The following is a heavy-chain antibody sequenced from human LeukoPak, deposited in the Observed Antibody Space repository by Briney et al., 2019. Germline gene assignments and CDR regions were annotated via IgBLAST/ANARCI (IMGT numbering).Heavy chain of an antibody. CDR1: GYYFTNYW. J-gene: IGHJ4*02. V-gene: IGHV5-51*01. Sequence: GESLNISCKGSGYYFTNYWIGWVRQMPEKGLEWMGIFYPGDSDTRYSPSFQGQVTISADKSISTAYLQWSSLKASDTAMYCCVRGRAVAGSYYFDYWGRGTLVTVSS. CDR3: VRGRAVAGSYYFDY. D-gene: IGHD6-19*01. CDR2: FYPGDSDT.